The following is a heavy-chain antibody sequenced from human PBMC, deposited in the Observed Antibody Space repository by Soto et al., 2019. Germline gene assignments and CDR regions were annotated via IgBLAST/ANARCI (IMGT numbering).Heavy chain of an antibody. CDR3: ARGSRVMVHATFDY. D-gene: IGHD2-8*01. CDR2: IIHSGST. CDR1: GGSFSGYY. V-gene: IGHV4-34*01. Sequence: PSETLSLTCAVYGGSFSGYYWTWIRQPPGKGPEWIGEIIHSGSTNYNPSLKSRVTISVDTSKNEFSLKLSSVTAADTAVYYCARGSRVMVHATFDYWGQGTLVNVSS. J-gene: IGHJ4*02.